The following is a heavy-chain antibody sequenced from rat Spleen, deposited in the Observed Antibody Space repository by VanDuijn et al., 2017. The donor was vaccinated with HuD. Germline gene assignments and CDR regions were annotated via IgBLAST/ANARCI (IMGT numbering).Heavy chain of an antibody. CDR3: ARHGGGAYVMDA. D-gene: IGHD1-11*01. CDR2: ISYDGSST. V-gene: IGHV5-7*01. J-gene: IGHJ4*01. CDR1: GFTFSDYN. Sequence: EVQLVESGGGLVQPGRSLKLSCAASGFTFSDYNMAWVRQAPKKGLEWVATISYDGSSTYYRDSVKGRFTISRDNAKSTLYLQMDSLRSEDTATYYCARHGGGAYVMDAWGQGASVTVSS.